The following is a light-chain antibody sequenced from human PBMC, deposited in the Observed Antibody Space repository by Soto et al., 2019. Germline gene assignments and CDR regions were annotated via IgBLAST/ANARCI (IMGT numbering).Light chain of an antibody. J-gene: IGKJ1*01. CDR2: GAS. V-gene: IGKV3-15*01. Sequence: EIVMTQSPVILSVSPGERATLSCRASQSVSRDLAWYQQKPGQAPRLLIYGASTRAPSIPARFSGSGSGTDFTLTISSLQSEDFAVYYCQQYDKWPTWTFGQGTKVDIK. CDR1: QSVSRD. CDR3: QQYDKWPTWT.